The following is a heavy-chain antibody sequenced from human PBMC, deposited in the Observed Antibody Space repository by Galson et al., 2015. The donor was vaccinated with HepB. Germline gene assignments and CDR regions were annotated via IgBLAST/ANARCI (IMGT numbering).Heavy chain of an antibody. D-gene: IGHD3-10*01. Sequence: TLSLTCAVSGGSISSGGYSWSWIRQPPGKGLEWIGYIYHSGSTYYNPSLKSRVTISVDRSKNQFSLKLSSVTAADTAVYYCARAAARWFGELSIWFDPWGQGTLVTVSS. CDR1: GGSISSGGYS. CDR3: ARAAARWFGELSIWFDP. CDR2: IYHSGST. J-gene: IGHJ5*02. V-gene: IGHV4-30-2*01.